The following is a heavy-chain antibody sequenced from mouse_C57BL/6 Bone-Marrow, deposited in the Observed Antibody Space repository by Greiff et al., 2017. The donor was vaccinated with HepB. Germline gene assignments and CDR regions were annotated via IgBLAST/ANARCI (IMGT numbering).Heavy chain of an antibody. Sequence: EVQLQQSGPELVKPGASVKISCKASGYTFTDYYMNWVKQSHGKSLEWIGDINPNNGGTSYNQKFKGKATLTVDKSSSTAYMELRSLTSEDSAVYYCARWYYGSSEGYFDVWGTGTTVTVSS. V-gene: IGHV1-26*01. D-gene: IGHD1-1*01. CDR2: INPNNGGT. J-gene: IGHJ1*03. CDR3: ARWYYGSSEGYFDV. CDR1: GYTFTDYY.